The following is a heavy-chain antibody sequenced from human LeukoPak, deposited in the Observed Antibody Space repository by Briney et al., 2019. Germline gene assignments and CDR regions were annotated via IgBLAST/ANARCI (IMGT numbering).Heavy chain of an antibody. Sequence: PSETLSLTCTVSGGSISSYYWSWIRQPPGKGLEWIGYIYYTGSTNSNPSLKSRVTISLDTSKIQFSLKLSSVTAADTAVYYCAREAPSTYCGGDCYSMAFDIWGQGTMVAVSS. CDR2: IYYTGST. J-gene: IGHJ3*02. CDR1: GGSISSYY. V-gene: IGHV4-59*01. CDR3: AREAPSTYCGGDCYSMAFDI. D-gene: IGHD2-21*02.